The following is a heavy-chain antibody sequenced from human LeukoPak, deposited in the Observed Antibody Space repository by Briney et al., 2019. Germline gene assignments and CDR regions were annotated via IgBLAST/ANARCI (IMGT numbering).Heavy chain of an antibody. D-gene: IGHD6-13*01. CDR2: IFFDGSNK. CDR3: ARDWSLVNSWYSFTFAL. V-gene: IGHV3-33*01. J-gene: IGHJ4*02. CDR1: GLSFSDYG. Sequence: RRSLRLSRAASGLSFSDYGMHCVRQAPGKGLEWVAGIFFDGSNKDYADSVKVRFTISRGNSKRTLHLHMNSLRADDRLFYSLARDWSLVNSWYSFTFALWGQATLVTVAS.